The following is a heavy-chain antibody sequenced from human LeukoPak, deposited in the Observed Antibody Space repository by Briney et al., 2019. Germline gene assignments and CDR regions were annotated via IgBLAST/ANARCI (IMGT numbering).Heavy chain of an antibody. V-gene: IGHV4-59*01. CDR3: ARGVVPAALSGGVFYYYYGMDV. Sequence: SETLSLTCTVSGGSISSYYWSWIRQPPGKGLEWIGYIYYSGSTNYNPSLKGRVTISVDTSKNQFSLKLSSVTAADTAVYYCARGVVPAALSGGVFYYYYGMDVWGQGTTVTVSS. CDR2: IYYSGST. CDR1: GGSISSYY. D-gene: IGHD2-2*01. J-gene: IGHJ6*02.